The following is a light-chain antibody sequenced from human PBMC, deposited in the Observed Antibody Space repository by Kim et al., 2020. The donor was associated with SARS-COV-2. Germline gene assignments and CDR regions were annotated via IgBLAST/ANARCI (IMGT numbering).Light chain of an antibody. CDR1: QGISSY. J-gene: IGKJ1*01. CDR3: QQYYSYPPT. Sequence: ASTGDRVTITCRASQGISSYLAWYQQKPGKAPKLLIYAASTLQSGVPSRFSGSGSGTDFTLTISCLQAEDFATYYCQQYYSYPPTFGQGTKVDIK. CDR2: AAS. V-gene: IGKV1-8*01.